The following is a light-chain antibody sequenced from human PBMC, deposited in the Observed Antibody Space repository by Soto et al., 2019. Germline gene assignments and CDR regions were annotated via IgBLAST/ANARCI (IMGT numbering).Light chain of an antibody. Sequence: QSALTQPASVSGAPGQSITISCTGTGSDVGGYHSVSWYQQHPGIAPKLMIYEVSNRPSGVSNRFSGSKSGNPASLTISGLQAEDEADYYGSSYTTSSTRVFGGGTKLTVL. J-gene: IGLJ2*01. CDR1: GSDVGGYHS. CDR2: EVS. CDR3: SSYTTSSTRV. V-gene: IGLV2-14*01.